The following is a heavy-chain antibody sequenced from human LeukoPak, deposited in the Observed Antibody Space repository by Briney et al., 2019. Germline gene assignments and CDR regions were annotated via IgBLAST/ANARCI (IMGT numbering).Heavy chain of an antibody. J-gene: IGHJ4*02. D-gene: IGHD2-15*01. V-gene: IGHV3-15*01. CDR2: IKSKTDGGTT. CDR3: TTGYCDGGTCFSALRFDF. Sequence: GGSLRLSCAASGFTFSSYSMNWVRQAPGKGLEWLGRIKSKTDGGTTDYAAPVKGRFSISRDDSKSTLFLQMNSLNTEDTALYYCTTGYCDGGTCFSALRFDFWGLGTLVTVSS. CDR1: GFTFSSYS.